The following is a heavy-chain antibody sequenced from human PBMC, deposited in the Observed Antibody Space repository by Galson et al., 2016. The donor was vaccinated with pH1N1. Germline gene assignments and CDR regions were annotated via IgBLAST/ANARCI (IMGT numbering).Heavy chain of an antibody. Sequence: PALVKPTQTLMLTCTFSGFSLSTSGVGVGWIRQPPGKALEWLALIYWDADKRYSPSLKSRLTITKDTSKNQVVLTMTNMDPVDTATYYCARNGYGDYVGYFDYWGQGTLVTVSS. V-gene: IGHV2-5*02. CDR2: IYWDADK. D-gene: IGHD4-17*01. J-gene: IGHJ4*02. CDR1: GFSLSTSGVG. CDR3: ARNGYGDYVGYFDY.